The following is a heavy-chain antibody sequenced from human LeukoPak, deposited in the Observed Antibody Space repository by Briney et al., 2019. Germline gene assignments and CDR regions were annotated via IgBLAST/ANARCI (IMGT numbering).Heavy chain of an antibody. V-gene: IGHV3-23*01. D-gene: IGHD3-16*02. CDR1: GFTFSSYA. J-gene: IGHJ4*02. CDR3: AKDIGGVIGLEYFDY. CDR2: ISGSGGST. Sequence: GGSLRLSCAASGFTFSSYAMSWVRQAPRKGLEWVSAISGSGGSTYYADSVKGRFTISRDNAKNSLYLQMNSLRAEDTALYYCAKDIGGVIGLEYFDYWGQGTLVTVSS.